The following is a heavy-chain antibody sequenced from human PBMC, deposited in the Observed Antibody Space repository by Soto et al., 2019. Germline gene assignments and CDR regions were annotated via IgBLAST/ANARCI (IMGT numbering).Heavy chain of an antibody. D-gene: IGHD2-2*01. CDR3: AKDIVVVPAARAEAFDI. V-gene: IGHV3-23*01. CDR1: GFTFSSYA. Sequence: GGSLRLSCAASGFTFSSYAMSWVRQAPGKGLEWVSAISGSGGSTYYADSVKGRFTISRDNSKNTLYLQMNSLRAEDTAVYYCAKDIVVVPAARAEAFDIWGQGTMVTVSS. CDR2: ISGSGGST. J-gene: IGHJ3*02.